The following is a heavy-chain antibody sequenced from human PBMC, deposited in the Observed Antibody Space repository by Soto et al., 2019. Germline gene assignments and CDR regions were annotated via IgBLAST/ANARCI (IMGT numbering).Heavy chain of an antibody. D-gene: IGHD2-21*02. CDR3: AKDQVFSVAYCGGDCYSFDD. CDR2: ISGSGGST. J-gene: IGHJ4*02. CDR1: GFTFSSYA. Sequence: GGSLRLSCAASGFTFSSYAMSWVRQAPGKGLEWVSAISGSGGSTYYADSVKGRFTISRDNSKNTLYLQMNSLRAEDTAVYYCAKDQVFSVAYCGGDCYSFDDWGQGTLVTVSS. V-gene: IGHV3-23*01.